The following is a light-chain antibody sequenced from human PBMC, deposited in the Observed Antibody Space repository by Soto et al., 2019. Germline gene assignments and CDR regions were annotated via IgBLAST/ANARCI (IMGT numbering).Light chain of an antibody. CDR3: QQSYSLPVWT. CDR2: AAT. V-gene: IGKV1-39*01. Sequence: DIQMTQSPSSLSASVGDSVTITCRARQRIGPYVNWYQQKPGKPPKLLISAATNLADGVPSRFGGSGSGTDFTLSVSSLQPEDFATYYCQQSYSLPVWTFGQGTKVEIK. CDR1: QRIGPY. J-gene: IGKJ1*01.